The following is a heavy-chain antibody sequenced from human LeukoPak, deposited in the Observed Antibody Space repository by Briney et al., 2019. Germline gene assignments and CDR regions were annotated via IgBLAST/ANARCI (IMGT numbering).Heavy chain of an antibody. D-gene: IGHD3-16*01. CDR3: ATGGYYFDY. J-gene: IGHJ4*02. V-gene: IGHV3-15*01. CDR1: GFTFSNAW. Sequence: GGSLRLSCAGSGFTFSNAWMSWVRQVPGKGLEWVDRIKSKPNGGTTDYAAPVKGRFSISRDDSKNTVYVQMNSLKTEDTAVYYCATGGYYFDYWGQGTLVTVSS. CDR2: IKSKPNGGTT.